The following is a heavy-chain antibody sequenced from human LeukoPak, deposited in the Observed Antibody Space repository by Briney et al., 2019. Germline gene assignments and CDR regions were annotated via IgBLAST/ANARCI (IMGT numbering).Heavy chain of an antibody. CDR3: ARAGYFALEDAFDI. D-gene: IGHD3-9*01. J-gene: IGHJ3*02. CDR1: GFTFSSYW. V-gene: IGHV3-74*01. Sequence: GGSLRLSCAASGFTFSSYWMHWVRQAPGKGLVWVSRINSDGSSTSYADSVKGRFTISRDNAKNTLYLQMNSLRAEDTAVYYCARAGYFALEDAFDIWGQGTMVTVSS. CDR2: INSDGSST.